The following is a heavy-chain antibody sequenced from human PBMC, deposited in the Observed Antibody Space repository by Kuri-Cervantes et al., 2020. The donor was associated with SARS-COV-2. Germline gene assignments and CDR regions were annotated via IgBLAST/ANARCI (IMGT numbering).Heavy chain of an antibody. Sequence: SVKVSCKASGGTFSSYAISWVRQAPGQGLEWMGRIIPILGTANYAQKFQGRVTITADKSTSTAYMELSSLRSEDTAVYYCARNPIWDSGWYPPDYWGQGTLVTVSS. D-gene: IGHD6-19*01. CDR3: ARNPIWDSGWYPPDY. V-gene: IGHV1-69*04. CDR1: GGTFSSYA. CDR2: IIPILGTA. J-gene: IGHJ4*02.